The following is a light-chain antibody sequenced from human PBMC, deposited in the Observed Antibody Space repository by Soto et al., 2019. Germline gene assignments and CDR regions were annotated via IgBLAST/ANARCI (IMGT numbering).Light chain of an antibody. J-gene: IGKJ2*01. CDR3: QQYHNLLMYT. CDR2: DAS. Sequence: DIQMTQSPSSLSASVGDRVTITCQASQDISNYLNWYQQKPGKAPKLLIYDASNLETGVPSRFSRSGSGTDFTFTIISLQPEDIAPYYCQQYHNLLMYTFGQGTKLEIK. CDR1: QDISNY. V-gene: IGKV1-33*01.